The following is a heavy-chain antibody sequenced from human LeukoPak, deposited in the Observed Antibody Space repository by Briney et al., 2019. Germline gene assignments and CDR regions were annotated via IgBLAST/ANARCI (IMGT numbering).Heavy chain of an antibody. CDR3: ARDFLAYSNLPAAFDI. CDR1: GYTLTSYY. J-gene: IGHJ3*02. V-gene: IGHV1-46*01. CDR2: INPSGGST. Sequence: ASVKVSCKASGYTLTSYYMHWVRQAPGQGLEWMGIINPSGGSTSYAQKFQGRVTMTRDTSTSTVYMDLRSLRSDDTAMYYCARDFLAYSNLPAAFDIWGQGTMVTVSS. D-gene: IGHD4-11*01.